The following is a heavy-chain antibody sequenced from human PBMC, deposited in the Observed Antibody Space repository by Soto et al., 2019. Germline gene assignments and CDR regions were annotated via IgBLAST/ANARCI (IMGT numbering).Heavy chain of an antibody. D-gene: IGHD3-22*01. CDR1: GYTFTSYG. CDR3: ARATYYYDSSGYFSPRYYYYGMDV. CDR2: ISAYNGNT. V-gene: IGHV1-18*01. J-gene: IGHJ6*02. Sequence: GASVKVSCKASGYTFTSYGISWVRQAPGQGLEWMGWISAYNGNTNYAQKLQGRVTMTTDTSTSTAYMELRSLRSDDTAVYYCARATYYYDSSGYFSPRYYYYGMDVWGQGTTVTSP.